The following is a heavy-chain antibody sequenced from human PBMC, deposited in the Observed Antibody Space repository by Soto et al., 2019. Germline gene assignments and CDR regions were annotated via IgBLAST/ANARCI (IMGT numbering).Heavy chain of an antibody. CDR3: AREEGYSNAWFDY. D-gene: IGHD6-19*01. Sequence: GGALRLSCAASGFTVSSNYMSWVRQAPGRGLEWVSVIYSSGSTYYADSVKGRFTMSRDKSKNTLYLQMNSLRAYDTAVYYCAREEGYSNAWFDYWGQGTLVTVS. CDR2: IYSSGST. J-gene: IGHJ4*02. V-gene: IGHV3-53*01. CDR1: GFTVSSNY.